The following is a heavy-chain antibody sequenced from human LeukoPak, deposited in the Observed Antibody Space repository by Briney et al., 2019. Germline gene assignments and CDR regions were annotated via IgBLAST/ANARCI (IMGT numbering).Heavy chain of an antibody. J-gene: IGHJ3*02. D-gene: IGHD2-15*01. Sequence: GGSLRLSCAASGFTVSSNYMSWVRQAPGKGLEWVSVIYSGGSTYYADSVKGRFTISRDNSKNTLYLQMNSLRAEDTAVYYCARDCSGGSCYDHDAFDIWGQGTMVTVSS. CDR3: ARDCSGGSCYDHDAFDI. CDR2: IYSGGST. V-gene: IGHV3-53*01. CDR1: GFTVSSNY.